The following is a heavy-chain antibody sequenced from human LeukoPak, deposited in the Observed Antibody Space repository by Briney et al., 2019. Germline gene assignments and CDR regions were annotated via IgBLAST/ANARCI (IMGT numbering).Heavy chain of an antibody. V-gene: IGHV3-43*02. Sequence: GGSLRLSCAASGFSFDEYAMQWVRQTPGKGLEWVSLINRDGSSTYFADSVKGRFTIFRDNSKDSLYLQMNSLRNEDTALYYCAKGRISLACWGQGTLVTVTS. J-gene: IGHJ4*02. CDR2: INRDGSST. CDR1: GFSFDEYA. CDR3: AKGRISLAC. D-gene: IGHD3-10*01.